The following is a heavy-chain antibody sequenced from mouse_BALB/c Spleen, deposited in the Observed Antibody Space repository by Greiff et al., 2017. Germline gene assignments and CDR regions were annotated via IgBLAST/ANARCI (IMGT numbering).Heavy chain of an antibody. CDR3: ARYRGYGSSYWYCDV. CDR1: GDSITSGY. D-gene: IGHD1-1*01. Sequence: GQLKESGPSLVKPSQTLSLTCSVTGDSITSGYWNWIRKFPGNKLEYMGYISYSGSTYYNPSLKSRISITRDTSKNQYYLQLNSVTTEDTATYYCARYRGYGSSYWYCDVWGAGTTVTVSS. J-gene: IGHJ1*01. CDR2: ISYSGST. V-gene: IGHV3-8*02.